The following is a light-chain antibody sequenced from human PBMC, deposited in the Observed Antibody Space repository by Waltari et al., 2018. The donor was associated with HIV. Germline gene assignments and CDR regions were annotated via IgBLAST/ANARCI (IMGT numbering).Light chain of an antibody. CDR1: TSNIERNY. CDR3: AAWDDSLRGWV. CDR2: RRD. J-gene: IGLJ2*01. Sequence: QSVLTQPPSASGTPGQGVTISCSGSTSNIERNYVSWYQHLPGTAPKLLIYRRDRRPSGVPDRFSCSKSGTSASLAISVLRSEDEADYYCAAWDDSLRGWVFGGGTKLTVL. V-gene: IGLV1-47*01.